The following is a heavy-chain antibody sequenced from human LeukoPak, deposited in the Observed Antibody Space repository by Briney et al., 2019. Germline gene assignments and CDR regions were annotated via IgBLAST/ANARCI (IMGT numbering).Heavy chain of an antibody. V-gene: IGHV3-30*01. D-gene: IGHD6-25*01. J-gene: IGHJ5*02. CDR1: GLTFSSYA. CDR2: ISYDGSNK. Sequence: GGSLRLSCAASGLTFSSYAMHWVRQAPGKGLEWVAVISYDGSNKYYADSVKGRFTISRDNSKNTLYLQMNSLRAEDTTVYYCAAANNWFDPWGQGTLVTVSS. CDR3: AAANNWFDP.